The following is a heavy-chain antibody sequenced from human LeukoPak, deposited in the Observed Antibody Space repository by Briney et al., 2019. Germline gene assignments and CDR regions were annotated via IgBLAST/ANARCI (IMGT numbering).Heavy chain of an antibody. Sequence: SVKVSCKASGGTFSSYAISWVRQAPGQGLEWMGGIIPIFGTANYAQKFQGRVTITADESTSTAYMELSSLRSEDTAAYYCARDGVRYDYVWGSYRNDAFDIWGQGTMVTVSS. CDR1: GGTFSSYA. CDR3: ARDGVRYDYVWGSYRNDAFDI. CDR2: IIPIFGTA. D-gene: IGHD3-16*02. J-gene: IGHJ3*02. V-gene: IGHV1-69*13.